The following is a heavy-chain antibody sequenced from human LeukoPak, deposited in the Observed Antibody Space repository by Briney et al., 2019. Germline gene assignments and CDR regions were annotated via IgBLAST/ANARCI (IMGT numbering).Heavy chain of an antibody. V-gene: IGHV3-11*04. CDR3: ARDHYDSSGYGFDY. CDR2: ISRSGSTI. D-gene: IGHD3-22*01. Sequence: GGSLRLSCAASGFTFSDYYMSWIRQAPGKGLEWVSYISRSGSTIYYADSVKGRFTISRDTAKNSLYLQMNSLRAEDTAVYYCARDHYDSSGYGFDYWGQGTLVTVSS. CDR1: GFTFSDYY. J-gene: IGHJ4*02.